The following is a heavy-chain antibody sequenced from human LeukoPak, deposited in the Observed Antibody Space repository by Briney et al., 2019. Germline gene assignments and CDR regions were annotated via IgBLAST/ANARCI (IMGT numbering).Heavy chain of an antibody. CDR2: ISWNSGSI. CDR1: GFTFDDYA. J-gene: IGHJ4*02. V-gene: IGHV3-9*01. D-gene: IGHD1-14*01. Sequence: GGSLRLSCAASGFTFDDYAMHWVRQAPGKGLEWVSGISWNSGSIGYADSVKGRFTISRDNAKNSLYVQMNSLRAEDTAVYYCATGPLPFDYWGQGTLVTVSS. CDR3: ATGPLPFDY.